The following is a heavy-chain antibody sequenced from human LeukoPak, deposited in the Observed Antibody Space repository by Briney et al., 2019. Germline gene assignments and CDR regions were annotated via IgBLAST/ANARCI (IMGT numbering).Heavy chain of an antibody. Sequence: PGGSLRLSCAASGFTFSNYAMTWVRQAPGKGLEWVSTISGSGSSTYYADSVKGRFTISRDNSKNTLYLQMNSLRAEDTAVYYCAKGKQIYEGPSDYWGQGTLVTVSS. J-gene: IGHJ4*02. CDR1: GFTFSNYA. CDR2: ISGSGSST. V-gene: IGHV3-23*01. CDR3: AKGKQIYEGPSDY. D-gene: IGHD2/OR15-2a*01.